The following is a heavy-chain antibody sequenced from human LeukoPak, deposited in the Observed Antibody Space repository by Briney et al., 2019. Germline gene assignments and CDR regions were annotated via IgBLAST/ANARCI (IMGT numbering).Heavy chain of an antibody. CDR2: ISGSGGST. CDR3: AKSRDFWSGYYNYYYYGMDV. CDR1: GFTFSSYA. Sequence: GGSLRLSCAASGFTFSSYAMSWVRQAPGKGLEWASAISGSGGSTYYADSVKGRFTISRDNSKNTLYLQMNSLRAEDTAVYYCAKSRDFWSGYYNYYYYGMDVWGQGTTVTVSS. J-gene: IGHJ6*02. D-gene: IGHD3-3*01. V-gene: IGHV3-23*01.